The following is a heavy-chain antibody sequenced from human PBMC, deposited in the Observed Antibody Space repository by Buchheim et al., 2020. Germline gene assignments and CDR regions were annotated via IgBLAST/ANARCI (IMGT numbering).Heavy chain of an antibody. D-gene: IGHD6-19*01. CDR2: ISSSSSTI. J-gene: IGHJ4*02. CDR3: ARDSSSGWYFRY. V-gene: IGHV3-48*02. CDR1: GFTFSSYA. Sequence: EVQLLESGGGLVQPGGSLRLSCAASGFTFSSYAMSWVRQAPGKGLEWVSYISSSSSTILYADSVKGRFTISRDNAKNSLYLQMSTLRDEDTGVYYCARDSSSGWYFRYWGQGTL.